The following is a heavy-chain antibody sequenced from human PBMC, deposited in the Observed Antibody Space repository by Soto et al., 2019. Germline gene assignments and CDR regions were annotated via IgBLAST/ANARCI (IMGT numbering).Heavy chain of an antibody. V-gene: IGHV3-15*01. D-gene: IGHD6-13*01. J-gene: IGHJ4*02. CDR2: IKTKTYGATT. CDR3: TTDGDEWYSSLYHFEH. CDR1: GFTFNYAW. Sequence: EVQLVESGGGLVKPGGSLRLSCAASGFTFNYAWMSWVRQAPGKGLEWVGRIKTKTYGATTDYDAPVKGRCVISRHDAKTTRWLQMNRLKNEDTAVYYCTTDGDEWYSSLYHFEHWGQGTLVTVSS.